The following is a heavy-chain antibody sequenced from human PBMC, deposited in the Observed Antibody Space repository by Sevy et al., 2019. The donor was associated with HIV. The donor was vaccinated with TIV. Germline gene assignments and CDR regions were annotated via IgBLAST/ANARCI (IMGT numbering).Heavy chain of an antibody. D-gene: IGHD4-17*01. CDR2: FDPQRGKI. CDR1: EYSLNELS. CDR3: TTDVHLGDFRLWDD. J-gene: IGHJ4*02. Sequence: ASVKVSCQVFEYSLNELSIHWVRQAPGKGLEWMGGFDPQRGKIIYAQKFQGRVTMTEDTSTETAYMELSNLRYEDTAVYYCTTDVHLGDFRLWDDWGQGTRVTVSS. V-gene: IGHV1-24*01.